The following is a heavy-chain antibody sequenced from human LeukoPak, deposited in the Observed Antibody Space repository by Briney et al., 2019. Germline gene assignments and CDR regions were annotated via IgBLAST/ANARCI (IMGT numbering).Heavy chain of an antibody. V-gene: IGHV4-4*07. Sequence: SETLSLTCTDLGGSISSYYWSWIRQPAGKGLEWIGRMYTSGSTNYNPSLKSRVTMSVDTSKNQVSLKLSSVTAADTAVYYCAVGPRYSSGWFDYWGQGTLVTVSS. CDR1: GGSISSYY. J-gene: IGHJ4*02. CDR2: MYTSGST. CDR3: AVGPRYSSGWFDY. D-gene: IGHD3-22*01.